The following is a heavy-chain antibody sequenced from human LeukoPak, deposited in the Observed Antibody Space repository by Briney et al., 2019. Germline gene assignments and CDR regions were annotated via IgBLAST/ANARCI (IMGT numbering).Heavy chain of an antibody. J-gene: IGHJ6*03. Sequence: SETLSLTCTVSGVSISSYYWSWLRQPAGKGLEWIGRIYTSGSTNYNPSLKSRVTMSVDTSKNQFSLKLSSVTAADTAVYYCARDSQSGQLVLSDSYYYMDVWGKGTTVTISS. D-gene: IGHD6-13*01. CDR1: GVSISSYY. V-gene: IGHV4-4*07. CDR2: IYTSGST. CDR3: ARDSQSGQLVLSDSYYYMDV.